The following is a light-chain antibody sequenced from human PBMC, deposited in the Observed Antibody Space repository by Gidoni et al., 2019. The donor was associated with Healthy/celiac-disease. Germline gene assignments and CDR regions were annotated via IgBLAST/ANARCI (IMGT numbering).Light chain of an antibody. CDR3: CSYAGSSTLV. CDR2: EGS. Sequence: SVSASPGQSITISCTGTSSDVGSYNLVSWYQQHPGKAPKLMIYEGSKRPSGVSNRFSGSKSGNTASLTISGLQAEDEADYYCCSYAGSSTLVFGGGTKLTVL. CDR1: SSDVGSYNL. J-gene: IGLJ2*01. V-gene: IGLV2-23*01.